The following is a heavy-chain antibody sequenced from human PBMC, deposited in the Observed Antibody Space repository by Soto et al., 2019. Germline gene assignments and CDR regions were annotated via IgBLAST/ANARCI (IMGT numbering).Heavy chain of an antibody. Sequence: LGESLKISCEASGYTFTNYWIGWVRQMPGTGLEWMGIIYPRDSDTRYSPSFQDQVTMSVDKSISAAYLQWSSLKASDTAMYYCARQEGATVLFYYGMDVWGQGTTVTVSS. J-gene: IGHJ6*02. CDR2: IYPRDSDT. V-gene: IGHV5-51*01. CDR1: GYTFTNYW. D-gene: IGHD1-26*01. CDR3: ARQEGATVLFYYGMDV.